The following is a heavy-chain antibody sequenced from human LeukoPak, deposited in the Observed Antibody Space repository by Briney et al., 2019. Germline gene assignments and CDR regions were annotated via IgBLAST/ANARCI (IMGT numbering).Heavy chain of an antibody. CDR2: IKEDGSEK. Sequence: PGGSVRLSCAASGFTFSSSWMKWVRQAPGKGLESVAVIKEDGSEKHYVDSVKGRFAISRGNAKNSLYLQMNNVRAEDTAVYFCAANTHSGYWVQGALATVPS. J-gene: IGHJ4*02. CDR1: GFTFSSSW. D-gene: IGHD1-26*01. CDR3: AANTHSGY. V-gene: IGHV3-7*05.